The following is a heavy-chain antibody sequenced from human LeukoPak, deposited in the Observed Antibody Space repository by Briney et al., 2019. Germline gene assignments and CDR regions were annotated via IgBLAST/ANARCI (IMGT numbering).Heavy chain of an antibody. V-gene: IGHV5-51*01. CDR1: GYSFTSYW. Sequence: GESLKISCKGSGYSFTSYWIGWVRQMPGKGLEWMGIINPGDSDLRYSPSFQGHVTISVDKSISTAYLQWSSLKASDTAMYYCARRRQFHMDVWGKGTTVTISS. CDR3: ARRRQFHMDV. CDR2: INPGDSDL. J-gene: IGHJ6*03. D-gene: IGHD2-21*01.